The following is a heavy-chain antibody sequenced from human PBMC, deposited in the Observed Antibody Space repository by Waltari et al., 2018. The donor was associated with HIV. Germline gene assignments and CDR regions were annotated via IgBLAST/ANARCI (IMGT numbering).Heavy chain of an antibody. CDR2: IIPILGIA. V-gene: IGHV1-69*02. Sequence: QVQLVQSGAEVKKPGSSVKVSCKASGGTFSRYTISWVRQAPGQGLEWMGRIIPILGIANYAQKFQGRVTITADKSTSTAYMELSSLRSEDTAVYYCARWRYYDSSGSFDYWGQGTLVTVSS. CDR1: GGTFSRYT. CDR3: ARWRYYDSSGSFDY. D-gene: IGHD3-22*01. J-gene: IGHJ4*02.